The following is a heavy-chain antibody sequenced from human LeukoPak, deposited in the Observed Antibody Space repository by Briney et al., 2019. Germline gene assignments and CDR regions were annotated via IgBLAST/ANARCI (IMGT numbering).Heavy chain of an antibody. CDR2: INPNSGGT. CDR3: ARPSGRRDYYEPNDAFHI. CDR1: GYTFTGYY. J-gene: IGHJ3*02. V-gene: IGHV1-2*06. D-gene: IGHD3-22*01. Sequence: ASVKVSCKASGYTFTGYYMHWVRQAPGQGLEWMGRINPNSGGTNYTQKFQGRVTMTRDTSISTAYMELSRLRSDDTAVYYCARPSGRRDYYEPNDAFHIWRRGTMVTVSS.